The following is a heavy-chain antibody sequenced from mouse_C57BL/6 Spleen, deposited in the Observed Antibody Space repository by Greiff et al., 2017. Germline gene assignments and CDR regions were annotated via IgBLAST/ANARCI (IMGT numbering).Heavy chain of an antibody. J-gene: IGHJ4*01. CDR1: GYTFTDYE. CDR2: IDPETGGT. CDR3: TRGYGSRGAMDY. D-gene: IGHD1-1*01. Sequence: VQLQESGAELVRPGASVTLSCKASGYTFTDYEMHWVKQTPVHGLEWIGAIDPETGGTAYNQKFKGKAILTADKSSSTAYMELRSLTSEDSAVYCCTRGYGSRGAMDYWGQGTSVTVSS. V-gene: IGHV1-15*01.